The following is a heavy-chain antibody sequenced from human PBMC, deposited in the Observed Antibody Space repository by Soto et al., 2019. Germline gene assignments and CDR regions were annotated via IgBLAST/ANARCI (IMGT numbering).Heavy chain of an antibody. D-gene: IGHD1-1*01. J-gene: IGHJ6*02. CDR1: GGSISSYY. Sequence: SETLSLTCTVSGGSISSYYWSWIRQPPGKGLEWVGYIYYSGSTNYNPSLKSPVTILVDTSKNQFSLKLSSVTAADTAVYYCARYDRGGMDVWGQGTTVTVSS. V-gene: IGHV4-59*01. CDR2: IYYSGST. CDR3: ARYDRGGMDV.